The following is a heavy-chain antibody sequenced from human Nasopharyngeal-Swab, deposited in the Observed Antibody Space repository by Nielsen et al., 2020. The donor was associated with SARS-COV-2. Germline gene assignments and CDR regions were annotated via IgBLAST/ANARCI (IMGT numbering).Heavy chain of an antibody. V-gene: IGHV4-39*01. Sequence: WIRQRPGKGLEWIGSIYYSGSTYYNPSLKSRVTISVDTSKNQFSLKLSSVTAADTAVYYCARPGTGIAAADYWGQGTLVTVSS. D-gene: IGHD6-13*01. J-gene: IGHJ4*02. CDR2: IYYSGST. CDR3: ARPGTGIAAADY.